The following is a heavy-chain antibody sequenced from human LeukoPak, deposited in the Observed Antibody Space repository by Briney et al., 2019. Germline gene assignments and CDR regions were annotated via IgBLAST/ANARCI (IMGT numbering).Heavy chain of an antibody. CDR2: IYYSGST. Sequence: SETLSLTCTVSGGSISSYYWSWIRQPPGKGLEWIGYIYYSGSTNYNPSLKSRVTISVDTSKNQFSLKLSSVTAADTAVYYCARIAGTVTTTLDYWGQGTLVTVPS. D-gene: IGHD4-17*01. CDR3: ARIAGTVTTTLDY. CDR1: GGSISSYY. J-gene: IGHJ4*02. V-gene: IGHV4-59*08.